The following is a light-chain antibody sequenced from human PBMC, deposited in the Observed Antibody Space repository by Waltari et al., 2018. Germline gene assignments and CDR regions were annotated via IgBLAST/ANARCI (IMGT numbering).Light chain of an antibody. J-gene: IGKJ1*01. CDR3: QQYNNWPRM. CDR1: QGVNSN. V-gene: IGKV3-15*01. CDR2: GAS. Sequence: IVMTQSPATLSVSPGERATLSCRASQGVNSNLAWYQQKPGQAPRLLIYGASTRATGIPARFSGSGSGTEFTLTISSLQSEDFAVYYCQQYNNWPRMFGQGTKVEIK.